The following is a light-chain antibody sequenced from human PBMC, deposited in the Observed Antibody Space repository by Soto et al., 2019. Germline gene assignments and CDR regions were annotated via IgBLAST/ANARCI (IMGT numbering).Light chain of an antibody. CDR1: SSDVGSYNL. V-gene: IGLV2-23*01. CDR2: EGS. Sequence: QSVLTQPASVSGSPGQSITISCTGTSSDVGSYNLVSWYQQHQGKAPKLMIYEGSKRPSGVSNRFSGSKSGNTASLTSSGLQAEDEADYYCCSSAGSRVFGGGTKVPVL. J-gene: IGLJ3*02. CDR3: CSSAGSRV.